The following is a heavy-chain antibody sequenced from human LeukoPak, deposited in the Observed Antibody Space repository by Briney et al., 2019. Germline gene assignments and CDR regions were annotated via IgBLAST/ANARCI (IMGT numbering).Heavy chain of an antibody. J-gene: IGHJ4*02. V-gene: IGHV4-4*07. Sequence: SETLSLTCTVSGGSITNYYWSWIRQSAGKGLEWIGRIYSSGSTNYKPSLKSRVIISLDKSKNQFSLKLGSVTAADTAVYFCARGASTAHFDYWGQGTLVTVST. CDR3: ARGASTAHFDY. CDR1: GGSITNYY. D-gene: IGHD4-17*01. CDR2: IYSSGST.